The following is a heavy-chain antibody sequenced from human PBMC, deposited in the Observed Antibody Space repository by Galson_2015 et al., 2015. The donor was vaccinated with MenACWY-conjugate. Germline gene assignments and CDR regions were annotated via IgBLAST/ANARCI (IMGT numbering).Heavy chain of an antibody. J-gene: IGHJ5*02. D-gene: IGHD2-15*01. CDR2: IRHDGSEK. V-gene: IGHV3-7*03. CDR1: GFTFSGFW. CDR3: ARGLAATPCSPNFCPPNWFDP. Sequence: SLRLSCAAYGFTFSGFWMGWVRQSPGKGLEWVAYIRHDGSEKYYVDSVKGRFTISRDNAKKSVFLQMSSLRAEDTALYYCARGLAATPCSPNFCPPNWFDPWGPGTLVTVSS.